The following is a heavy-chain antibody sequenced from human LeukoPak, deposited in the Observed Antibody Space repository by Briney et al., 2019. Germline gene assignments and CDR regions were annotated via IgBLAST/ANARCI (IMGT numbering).Heavy chain of an antibody. CDR3: ARYSSGWYDAFDI. V-gene: IGHV4-59*08. D-gene: IGHD6-19*01. CDR1: GGSVSSYY. J-gene: IGHJ3*02. Sequence: SETLSLTCSVSGGSVSSYYWSWIRQSPGKGLEWIGYIYYSGSTNYNPSLKSRVIISVDTSKNQFSLKLSSVTAADTAVYYCARYSSGWYDAFDIWGQGTMVTVSS. CDR2: IYYSGST.